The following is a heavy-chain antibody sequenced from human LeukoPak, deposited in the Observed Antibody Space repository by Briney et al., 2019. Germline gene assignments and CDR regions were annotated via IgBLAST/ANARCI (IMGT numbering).Heavy chain of an antibody. Sequence: GGSLRLSCAASGFTFDTYGMHWVRQAPGKGLEWVAVIWYDGSSKYYADSVKGRFTISRDNSKNTLYLQMNSLRAEDTAVYYCARGPTYYYDSSGYRPEYFQHWGQGTLVTVSS. V-gene: IGHV3-33*01. CDR1: GFTFDTYG. D-gene: IGHD3-22*01. CDR3: ARGPTYYYDSSGYRPEYFQH. CDR2: IWYDGSSK. J-gene: IGHJ1*01.